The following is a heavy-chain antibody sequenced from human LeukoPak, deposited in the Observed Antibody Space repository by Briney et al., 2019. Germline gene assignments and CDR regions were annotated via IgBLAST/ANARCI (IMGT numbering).Heavy chain of an antibody. V-gene: IGHV4-59*12. CDR2: VYYSGST. CDR3: AREENYYYYGMDV. Sequence: SETLSLTCTVSGGSISSYYWSWIRQPPGKGLEWIGYVYYSGSTNYNPSLKSRVTISVDTSKNQFSLKLSSVTAADTAVYYCAREENYYYYGMDVWGQGTTVTVSS. J-gene: IGHJ6*02. CDR1: GGSISSYY.